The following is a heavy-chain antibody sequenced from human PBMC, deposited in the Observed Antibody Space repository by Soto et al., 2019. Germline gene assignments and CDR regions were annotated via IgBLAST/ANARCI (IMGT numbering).Heavy chain of an antibody. Sequence: PSETLSLTCTVSGGSISSYYWSWIRQPPGKGLEWIGYIYYSGSTNYNPSLKSRVTISVDKSKNQFSLKLSSVTAADTAVYYCGRVLPGITMVRGVTPYYYNGMDVWAKGTRVPAS. CDR1: GGSISSYY. V-gene: IGHV4-59*12. J-gene: IGHJ6*04. CDR2: IYYSGST. D-gene: IGHD3-10*01. CDR3: GRVLPGITMVRGVTPYYYNGMDV.